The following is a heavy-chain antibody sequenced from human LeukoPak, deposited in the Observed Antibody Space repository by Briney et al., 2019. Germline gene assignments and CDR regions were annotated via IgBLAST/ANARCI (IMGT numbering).Heavy chain of an antibody. V-gene: IGHV3-21*01. CDR3: ARDPVTYYYDSSGYYYPFDY. J-gene: IGHJ4*02. Sequence: PGGSLRLSCAASGFTFSSYSMNWVRQAPGKGLEWVSSISSSSSYIYYADSVKGRFTISRDNAKNSLYLQTNSLRAEDTAVYYCARDPVTYYYDSSGYYYPFDYWGQGTLVTVSS. D-gene: IGHD3-22*01. CDR1: GFTFSSYS. CDR2: ISSSSSYI.